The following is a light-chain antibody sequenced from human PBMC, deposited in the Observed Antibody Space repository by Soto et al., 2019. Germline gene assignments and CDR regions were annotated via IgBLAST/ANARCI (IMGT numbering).Light chain of an antibody. CDR1: SSDVGGYNY. Sequence: QSALTQPASVSGSPGQSITSSCTGTSSDVGGYNYVSWYQQHPGKAPKLMIYDVSNRPSGVSNRFSGSKSGNTASLTISGLQAEDEADYYCSSYTSSSTGVVFGGGTKVTVL. V-gene: IGLV2-14*01. CDR2: DVS. J-gene: IGLJ2*01. CDR3: SSYTSSSTGVV.